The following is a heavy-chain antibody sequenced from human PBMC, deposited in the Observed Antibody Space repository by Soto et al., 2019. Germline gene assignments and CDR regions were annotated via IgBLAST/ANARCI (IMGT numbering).Heavy chain of an antibody. Sequence: QVQLQESGPGLVKPSQTLSLTCTVSGGSISSGGYYWSWIRQHPGKGLEWIGYIYYSGSTYYNPSPKSRVTIXAXTXXNQFSLKLSSVTAADTAVYYCARGGYYDSSGYYGYWGQGTLVTVSS. D-gene: IGHD3-22*01. CDR2: IYYSGST. V-gene: IGHV4-31*03. J-gene: IGHJ4*02. CDR1: GGSISSGGYY. CDR3: ARGGYYDSSGYYGY.